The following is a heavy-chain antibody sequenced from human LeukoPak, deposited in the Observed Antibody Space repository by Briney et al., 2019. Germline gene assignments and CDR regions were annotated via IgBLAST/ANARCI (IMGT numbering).Heavy chain of an antibody. Sequence: GASVKVSCKASGYTFTSYYIHWVRQAPGQGLEWMGIINPSGGSTSYAQKFQGRVTMTRDTSTSTVYMELSSLRSEDTAVYYCARVKSSPEYYYDSSGYYSNWGQGTLVTVSS. CDR2: INPSGGST. V-gene: IGHV1-46*03. J-gene: IGHJ4*02. CDR1: GYTFTSYY. CDR3: ARVKSSPEYYYDSSGYYSN. D-gene: IGHD3-22*01.